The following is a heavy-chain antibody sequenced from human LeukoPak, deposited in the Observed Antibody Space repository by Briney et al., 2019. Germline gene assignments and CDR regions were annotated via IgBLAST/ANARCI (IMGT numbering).Heavy chain of an antibody. D-gene: IGHD3-16*01. Sequence: SETLSLTCTGSGGSISSYYWSWIRQPPGKGLEWIGYIYTSGSTNYNPSLKSRVTISVDTSKNQFSLKLSTVTAADTAVYYCAAVMGDDYYMDVWGEGTTVTVSS. CDR2: IYTSGST. J-gene: IGHJ6*03. CDR1: GGSISSYY. V-gene: IGHV4-4*09. CDR3: AAVMGDDYYMDV.